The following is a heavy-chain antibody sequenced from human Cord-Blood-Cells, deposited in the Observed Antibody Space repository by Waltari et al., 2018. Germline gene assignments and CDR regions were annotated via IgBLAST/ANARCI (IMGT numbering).Heavy chain of an antibody. CDR1: GFTFSSYG. D-gene: IGHD2-2*01. CDR2: IRYDGSNK. J-gene: IGHJ3*02. CDR3: AKDFGLCSSTSCYLSAFDI. V-gene: IGHV3-30*02. Sequence: QVQLVEAGGGVVQPGGSLRLSCAESGFTFSSYGMHWVSQAPGKRLEWVSFIRYDGSNKYYADSVKGRFTISRDNSKNTLYLQMNSLRAEDTAVYYCAKDFGLCSSTSCYLSAFDIWGQGTMVTVSS.